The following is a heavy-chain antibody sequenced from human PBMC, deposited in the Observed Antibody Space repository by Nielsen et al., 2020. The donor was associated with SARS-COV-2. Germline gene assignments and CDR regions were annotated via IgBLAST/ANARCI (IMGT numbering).Heavy chain of an antibody. D-gene: IGHD4-23*01. CDR2: INWNGGST. V-gene: IGHV3-20*04. Sequence: GGSLRLSCAASGFTFDDYGMSWVRQAPGKGLEWVSGINWNGGSTGYADSVKGRFTISRDNAKNSLYLQMNSLRAEDTAVYYCARGPHDYGGNSYWYFDLWGRGTLVTVSS. J-gene: IGHJ2*01. CDR1: GFTFDDYG. CDR3: ARGPHDYGGNSYWYFDL.